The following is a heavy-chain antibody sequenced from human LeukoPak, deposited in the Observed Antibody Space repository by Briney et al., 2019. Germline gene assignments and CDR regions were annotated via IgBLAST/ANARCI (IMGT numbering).Heavy chain of an antibody. J-gene: IGHJ4*02. V-gene: IGHV3-23*03. CDR3: ARERTPKHYYGSGSYDRYFDH. CDR1: GFTFSNYA. D-gene: IGHD3-10*01. CDR2: IYSDNT. Sequence: TGGSLRLSCAASGFTFSNYAMSWVRQAPGKGLEWVSFIYSDNTHYSDSVKGRFTISRDTTKNSLHLQMNSLRAEDTAVYYCARERTPKHYYGSGSYDRYFDHWGQGTLVTVSS.